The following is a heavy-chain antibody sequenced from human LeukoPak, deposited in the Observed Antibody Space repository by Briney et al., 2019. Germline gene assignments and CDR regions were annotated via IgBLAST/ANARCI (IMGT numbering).Heavy chain of an antibody. J-gene: IGHJ4*02. Sequence: SETLSLTCTVSGVSISSGGYYWSWIRQHPGKGLEWIGYIYYSGSTYYNPSLKSRVTISVDTSKNQFSLKLSSVTAADTAVYYCARAGPGDSTYGDYWGQGTLVTVSS. CDR3: ARAGPGDSTYGDY. V-gene: IGHV4-31*03. CDR2: IYYSGST. D-gene: IGHD2/OR15-2a*01. CDR1: GVSISSGGYY.